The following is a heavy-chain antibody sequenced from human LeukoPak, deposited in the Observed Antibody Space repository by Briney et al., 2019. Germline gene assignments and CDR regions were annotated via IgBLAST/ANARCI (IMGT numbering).Heavy chain of an antibody. CDR3: ARLPQDYYYHGMDV. Sequence: GESLQISCQGSGYDFATYWIGWVRQVPGKGLEWMGKIYPGDSDTKYSPSFQGQVTISADKSLGSAYLQWSSLKSSDTVMYYCARLPQDYYYHGMDVWGQGTTVSVS. CDR1: GYDFATYW. CDR2: IYPGDSDT. J-gene: IGHJ6*02. V-gene: IGHV5-51*01.